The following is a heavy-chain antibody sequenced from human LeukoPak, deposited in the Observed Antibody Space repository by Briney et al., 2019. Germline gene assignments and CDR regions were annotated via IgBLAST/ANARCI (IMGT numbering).Heavy chain of an antibody. D-gene: IGHD5-12*01. CDR1: GFTLSSYW. J-gene: IGHJ4*02. Sequence: GGSLRLSCATSGFTLSSYWLHWVRQVPGKGLEWLSRINNDGVSTSYADSVKGRFTISRDNAKNTLYLRMNSLRAEDTAIYYCARKPLSGGYGGTIDYWGQGTLVTVSS. CDR2: INNDGVST. V-gene: IGHV3-74*01. CDR3: ARKPLSGGYGGTIDY.